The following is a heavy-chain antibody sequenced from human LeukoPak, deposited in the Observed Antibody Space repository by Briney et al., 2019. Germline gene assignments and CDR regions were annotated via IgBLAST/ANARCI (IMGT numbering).Heavy chain of an antibody. Sequence: TSETLSLTCTVSGGSISGSSYYWGWIRQPPGKGLEWIGSIYYSGSTYYNPSLKSRVTISVDTSKNQFSLKLSSVTAADTAVYYCARQYSSGWHGAYYWGQGPLVTVSS. CDR3: ARQYSSGWHGAYY. V-gene: IGHV4-39*01. CDR2: IYYSGST. CDR1: GGSISGSSYY. D-gene: IGHD6-19*01. J-gene: IGHJ4*02.